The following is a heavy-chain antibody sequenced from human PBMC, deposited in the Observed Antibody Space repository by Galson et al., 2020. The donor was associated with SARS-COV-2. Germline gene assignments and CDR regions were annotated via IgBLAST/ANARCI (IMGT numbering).Heavy chain of an antibody. CDR2: IFPIFGPA. CDR1: GGTFSSYA. J-gene: IGHJ6*02. V-gene: IGHV1-69*13. Sequence: SVKVSSMASGGTFSSYAISWVRQAPGQGLEWMGGIFPIFGPAQYAQKFQGRVTTTADESTSTAYMELSSLRSEDTAVYYCARLGVVPAAMPDYYYGMDVWGQGTTVTVSS. D-gene: IGHD2-2*01. CDR3: ARLGVVPAAMPDYYYGMDV.